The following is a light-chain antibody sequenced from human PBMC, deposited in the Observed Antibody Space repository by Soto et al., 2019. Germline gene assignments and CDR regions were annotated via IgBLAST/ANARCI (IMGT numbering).Light chain of an antibody. CDR3: QQFYNLPFT. J-gene: IGKJ5*01. CDR2: DSS. V-gene: IGKV1-33*01. CDR1: HDINNY. Sequence: DIQMTQSPSSLSASVGARVTIICQASHDINNYLNWYQQKPGKAPKLLIYDSSNLEIGVPSRFSGSGYGTRFSFTISSLQPEDIATYYCQQFYNLPFTFRQGTRLEIK.